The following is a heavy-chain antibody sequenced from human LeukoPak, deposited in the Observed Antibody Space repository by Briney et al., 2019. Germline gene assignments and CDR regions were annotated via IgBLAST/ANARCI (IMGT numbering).Heavy chain of an antibody. Sequence: ASVKVSCKASGYTFTSYDITWVRQAPGQGLEWMGWINPNSGGTNYAQKFQGRVTMTRDTSISTAYMELSRLRSDDTAVYYCARAGVRGVTSYYGMDVWGQGTTVTVSS. V-gene: IGHV1-2*02. CDR2: INPNSGGT. J-gene: IGHJ6*02. CDR3: ARAGVRGVTSYYGMDV. D-gene: IGHD3-10*01. CDR1: GYTFTSYD.